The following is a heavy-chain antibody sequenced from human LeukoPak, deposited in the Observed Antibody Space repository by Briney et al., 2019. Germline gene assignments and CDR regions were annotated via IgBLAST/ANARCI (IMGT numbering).Heavy chain of an antibody. Sequence: PGGSLRLSCAASGFTFRSYSMTWVRQAPGKGLEWVSSISNSSTYIYYADSVKGRFTISRDNAKNSLYLQMNSLRAEDTAVYYCARAGDPARYYYYAMDVWGQGTTVTVSS. D-gene: IGHD4-17*01. J-gene: IGHJ6*02. CDR2: ISNSSTYI. CDR3: ARAGDPARYYYYAMDV. CDR1: GFTFRSYS. V-gene: IGHV3-21*01.